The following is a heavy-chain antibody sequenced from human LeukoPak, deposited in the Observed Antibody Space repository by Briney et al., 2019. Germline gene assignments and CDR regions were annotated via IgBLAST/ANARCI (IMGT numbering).Heavy chain of an antibody. CDR1: GFTFSSYS. Sequence: GGSLRLSCAASGFTFSSYSMNWVRQAPGKGLEWVSSISSSSSYIYYADSVKGRFTISIDNPKNSLYLQMNSLRAEDTAVYYCARDFLSGSYCDYWGQGTLVTVSS. V-gene: IGHV3-21*01. J-gene: IGHJ4*02. D-gene: IGHD1-26*01. CDR3: ARDFLSGSYCDY. CDR2: ISSSSSYI.